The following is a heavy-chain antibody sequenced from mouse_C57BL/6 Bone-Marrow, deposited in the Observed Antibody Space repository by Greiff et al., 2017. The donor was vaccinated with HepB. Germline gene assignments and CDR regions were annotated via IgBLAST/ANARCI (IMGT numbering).Heavy chain of an antibody. CDR1: GFTFSDYG. V-gene: IGHV5-17*01. Sequence: EVQLVESGGGLVKPGGSLKLSCAASGFTFSDYGMHWVRQAPEKGLEWVAYISSGSSTIDYADTVKGRFTISRDNAKNTLFLQMTSLRSEDTAMYYCATYYSNYGFAYWGQGTLVTVSA. CDR3: ATYYSNYGFAY. CDR2: ISSGSSTI. J-gene: IGHJ3*01. D-gene: IGHD2-5*01.